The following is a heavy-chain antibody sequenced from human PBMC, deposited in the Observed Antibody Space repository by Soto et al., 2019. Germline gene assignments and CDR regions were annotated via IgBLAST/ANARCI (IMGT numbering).Heavy chain of an antibody. CDR3: AKAPLAFDI. CDR2: ITGSGAVT. CDR1: GFSITESV. Sequence: GGSLRLSCAASGFSITESVISWVRQAPGKGLEWVSSITGSGAVTYYADSVKGRVTISRDTSKDTVFLQMRSLRVEDTAVYYCAKAPLAFDIWGQGTLVTVSS. J-gene: IGHJ3*02. V-gene: IGHV3-23*01.